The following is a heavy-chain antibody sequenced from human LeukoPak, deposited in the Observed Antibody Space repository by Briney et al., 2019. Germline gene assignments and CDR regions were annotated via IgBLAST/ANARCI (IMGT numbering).Heavy chain of an antibody. CDR3: AKALVRGDLDY. V-gene: IGHV3-23*01. D-gene: IGHD3-10*01. CDR2: FSGGGPTT. Sequence: PGGSLRLPCAASGFTFSNYGMSWVRQAPGKGLEWVSGFSGGGPTTYYSDSVKGRFTISRDNSKNTLYLQMNSLRVEDTAIYYCAKALVRGDLDYWGQGTLVTVSS. CDR1: GFTFSNYG. J-gene: IGHJ4*02.